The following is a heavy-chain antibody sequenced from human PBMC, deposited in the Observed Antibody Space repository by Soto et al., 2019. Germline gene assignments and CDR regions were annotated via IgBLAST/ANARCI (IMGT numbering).Heavy chain of an antibody. D-gene: IGHD5-18*01. CDR3: ARGQGRDTAMATASS. CDR1: GGSFSGYY. V-gene: IGHV4-34*01. CDR2: INHSGST. J-gene: IGHJ4*02. Sequence: SETLSLTCAVYGGSFSGYYWSWIRQPPGKGLGWIGEINHSGSTNYNPSLKSRVTISVDTSKNQFSLKLSSVTAADTAVYYCARGQGRDTAMATASSWGQGTLVTVSS.